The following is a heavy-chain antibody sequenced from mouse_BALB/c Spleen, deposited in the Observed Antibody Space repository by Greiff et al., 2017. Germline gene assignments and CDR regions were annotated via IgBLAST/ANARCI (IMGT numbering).Heavy chain of an antibody. J-gene: IGHJ4*01. CDR2: ISDGGSYT. V-gene: IGHV5-4*02. CDR3: ARDDYDAMDY. Sequence: EVKLMESGGGLVKPGGSLKLSCAASGFTFSDYYMYWVRQTPEKRLEWVATISDGGSYTYYPDSVKGRFTISRDNAKNNLYLQMSSLKSEDTAMYYCARDDYDAMDYWGQGTSVTVSS. CDR1: GFTFSDYY.